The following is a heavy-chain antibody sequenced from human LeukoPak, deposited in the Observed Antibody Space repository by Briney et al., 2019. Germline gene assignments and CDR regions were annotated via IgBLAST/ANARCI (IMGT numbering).Heavy chain of an antibody. J-gene: IGHJ4*02. CDR3: ATGDETSGWCGY. D-gene: IGHD6-19*01. CDR1: SGSISSYY. CDR2: IYYSGST. V-gene: IGHV4-59*08. Sequence: SETLSLTCTVSSGSISSYYWSWIRQSPGKGLEWIGYIYYSGSTNYNPSLKSRVTISIDTSKNQFSLMLNSVTAADTAVYYRATGDETSGWCGYWGQGTLVTVSS.